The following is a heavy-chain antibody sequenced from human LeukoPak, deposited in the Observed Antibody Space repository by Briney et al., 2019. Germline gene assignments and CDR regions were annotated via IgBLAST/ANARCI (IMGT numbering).Heavy chain of an antibody. D-gene: IGHD2-2*01. CDR3: TRATSIVVPAADHYYYGMDV. Sequence: ASVTVSCTGSGTTFTGYYMHWVRQAPGQGLEWMGWINPSSGGTDYAQKFQGRVTMTRDTSLSTAYMELSRLRSDDTAVYYCTRATSIVVPAADHYYYGMDVWGQGTTVTVSS. CDR1: GTTFTGYY. J-gene: IGHJ6*02. V-gene: IGHV1-2*02. CDR2: INPSSGGT.